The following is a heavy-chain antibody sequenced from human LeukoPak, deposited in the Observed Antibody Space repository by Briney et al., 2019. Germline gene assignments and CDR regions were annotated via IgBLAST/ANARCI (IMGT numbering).Heavy chain of an antibody. J-gene: IGHJ3*02. D-gene: IGHD1-26*01. CDR3: ARYGATDAFDI. CDR1: GGSISTSSYY. CDR2: IFYSGST. Sequence: PSETLSLTCTVSGGSISTSSYYWGWIRQPPGKGLEYIGNIFYSGSTYYNPSLKSRVTISVDTSKNQFSLKLSSVTAADTAVYYCARYGATDAFDIWGQGTMVTVSS. V-gene: IGHV4-39*07.